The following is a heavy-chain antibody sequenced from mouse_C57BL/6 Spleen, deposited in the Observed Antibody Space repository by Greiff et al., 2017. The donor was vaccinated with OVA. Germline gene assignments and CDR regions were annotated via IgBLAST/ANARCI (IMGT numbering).Heavy chain of an antibody. CDR3: ARVRDGNDY. D-gene: IGHD2-1*01. V-gene: IGHV5-4*01. CDR2: ISDGGSYT. CDR1: GFTFSSYA. Sequence: EVQGVESGGGLVKPGGSLKLSCAASGFTFSSYAMSWVRQTPEKRLEWVATISDGGSYTYYPDNVKGRFTISRDNAKNNRYLQMSHLKSEDTAMYDCARVRDGNDYWGQGTTLTVSS. J-gene: IGHJ2*01.